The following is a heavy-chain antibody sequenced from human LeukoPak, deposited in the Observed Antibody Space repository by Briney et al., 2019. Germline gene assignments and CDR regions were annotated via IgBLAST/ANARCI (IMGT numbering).Heavy chain of an antibody. J-gene: IGHJ4*02. Sequence: GGSLRLSCAASGFTFSSYSMNWVRQAPGKGLEWVPYISSSSSTIYYADSVKGRFTISRDNAKNSLFLQMISLRAEDTAVYYCARDRFSAFMITVGGEGYFDYWGQGTLVTVSS. CDR2: ISSSSSTI. D-gene: IGHD3-16*01. CDR1: GFTFSSYS. CDR3: ARDRFSAFMITVGGEGYFDY. V-gene: IGHV3-48*01.